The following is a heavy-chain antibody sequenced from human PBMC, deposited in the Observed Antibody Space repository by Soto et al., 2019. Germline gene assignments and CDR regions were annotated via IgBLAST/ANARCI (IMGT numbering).Heavy chain of an antibody. Sequence: PGGSLRLSCAASGFTFSSYVMSWVRQAPGKGLEWVSAVSTSGGSTFYAGSVKGRFAIPRDNSKNTLYLQMNSLRAEDTAVYYCAKKAGHSGYDPFDYWGQGTLVTVSS. CDR1: GFTFSSYV. CDR2: VSTSGGST. J-gene: IGHJ4*02. CDR3: AKKAGHSGYDPFDY. V-gene: IGHV3-23*01. D-gene: IGHD5-12*01.